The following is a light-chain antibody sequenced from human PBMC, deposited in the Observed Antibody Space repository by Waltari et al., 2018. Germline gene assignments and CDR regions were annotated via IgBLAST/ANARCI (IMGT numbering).Light chain of an antibody. CDR1: SHDVGGYNR. Sequence: QSALTQPASVSGSPGQSITVSCTGTSHDVGGYNRVSWYQQLPGKAPKLILFDVALRPSAVFHRFSGSKSGSTASLTISGLRAEDEGDYYCCSYETGSSYVCGPGTKVTVL. CDR3: CSYETGSSYV. J-gene: IGLJ1*01. V-gene: IGLV2-23*02. CDR2: DVA.